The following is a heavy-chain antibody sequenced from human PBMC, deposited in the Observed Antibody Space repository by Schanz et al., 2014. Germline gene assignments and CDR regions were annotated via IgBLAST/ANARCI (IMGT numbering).Heavy chain of an antibody. V-gene: IGHV3-11*01. CDR2: ISRDGTTS. CDR3: ARENLNWEAFDI. Sequence: QVLLVESGGGLVKPGGSLRLSCAASGFIFNDYYMNWIRQAPGKGLEWLSYISRDGTTSYYADSVKGRFTISRDNAKNSLYLEMPSPRGEDTAVYYCARENLNWEAFDIWGQGTVVTVSS. CDR1: GFIFNDYY. D-gene: IGHD7-27*01. J-gene: IGHJ3*02.